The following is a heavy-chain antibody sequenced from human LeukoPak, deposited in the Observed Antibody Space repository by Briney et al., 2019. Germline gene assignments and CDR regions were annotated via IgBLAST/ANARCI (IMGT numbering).Heavy chain of an antibody. CDR1: GFTFSSYG. CDR2: IRYDGSNK. J-gene: IGHJ4*02. Sequence: GGSLRLSCAASGFTFSSYGMHCVRQAPGKGLEWVAFIRYDGSNKYYADSVKARFTISRDNSKNTLYLQMNSLRAEDTAVYYCAKDSRGYCSSTSCYWGSGYFDYWGQVTRVTVSS. V-gene: IGHV3-30*02. D-gene: IGHD2-2*01. CDR3: AKDSRGYCSSTSCYWGSGYFDY.